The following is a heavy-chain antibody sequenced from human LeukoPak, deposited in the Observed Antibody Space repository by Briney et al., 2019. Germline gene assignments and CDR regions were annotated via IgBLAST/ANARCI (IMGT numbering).Heavy chain of an antibody. CDR1: GGSMNTYY. Sequence: LSLTCTVSGGSMNTYYWSWIRQPPGKGLEWVAVISYDGSNKYYADSVKGRFTISRDNSKNTLYLQMNSLRAEDTAVYYCARDYCSGGSCYGQSDYWGQGTLVTVSS. D-gene: IGHD2-15*01. CDR2: ISYDGSNK. V-gene: IGHV3-30*03. CDR3: ARDYCSGGSCYGQSDY. J-gene: IGHJ4*02.